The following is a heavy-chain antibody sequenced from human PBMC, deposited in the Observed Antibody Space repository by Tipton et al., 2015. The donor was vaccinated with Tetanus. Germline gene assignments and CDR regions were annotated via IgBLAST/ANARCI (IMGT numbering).Heavy chain of an antibody. CDR3: ARGFQERWQKSGWFDP. J-gene: IGHJ5*02. D-gene: IGHD5-24*01. CDR1: GGSINPYY. Sequence: TLSLTCTVSGGSINPYYWSWIRQPPGKGLEWIGYIYYTGSTKSNPSLQSRVTISIDTSKNQFSLKLNSVTAADTAVYYCARGFQERWQKSGWFDPWGQGTLVPVSS. CDR2: IYYTGST. V-gene: IGHV4-59*01.